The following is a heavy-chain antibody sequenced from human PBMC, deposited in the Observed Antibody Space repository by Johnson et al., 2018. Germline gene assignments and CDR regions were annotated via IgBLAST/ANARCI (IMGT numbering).Heavy chain of an antibody. Sequence: VQLVESGADVKKPGESLKISCTGSGYTFTSYWIGWVRQMPGKGLEWMGIIYPGDSDTRYSPSFQGQVTISADKSISTSYLQWSSLKASDTAMYYCARPFTTVVTPYAFDIWGQGTRVTVSS. CDR2: IYPGDSDT. D-gene: IGHD4-23*01. CDR3: ARPFTTVVTPYAFDI. V-gene: IGHV5-51*01. J-gene: IGHJ3*02. CDR1: GYTFTSYW.